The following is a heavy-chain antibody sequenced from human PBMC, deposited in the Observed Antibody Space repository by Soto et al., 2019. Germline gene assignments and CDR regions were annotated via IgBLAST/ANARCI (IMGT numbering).Heavy chain of an antibody. Sequence: ASVKVSCKASGYSFTNNDVTWVRQATGQGLEWMGWMNPGSGDTWYAQKFQGRVTMTRDISIATAYMELSSLRSDDTAIYYCARMATFGSLNWFDPWGQGTLVTLSS. D-gene: IGHD3-16*01. CDR2: MNPGSGDT. CDR3: ARMATFGSLNWFDP. CDR1: GYSFTNND. V-gene: IGHV1-8*01. J-gene: IGHJ5*02.